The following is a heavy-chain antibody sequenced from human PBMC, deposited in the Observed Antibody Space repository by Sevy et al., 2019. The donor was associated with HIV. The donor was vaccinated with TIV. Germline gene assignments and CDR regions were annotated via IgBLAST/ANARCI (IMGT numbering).Heavy chain of an antibody. V-gene: IGHV3-7*01. Sequence: GGSLRLSCAASGFTFNVFWMQWVRQTPGKGLEWVANINQDGSEIYYVDSVRGRFTISRDNAKNSIYLQMNSLRAEDTAVYYCARAIGIVDAFWGQGTLVTVSS. J-gene: IGHJ4*02. CDR2: INQDGSEI. D-gene: IGHD3-16*01. CDR1: GFTFNVFW. CDR3: ARAIGIVDAF.